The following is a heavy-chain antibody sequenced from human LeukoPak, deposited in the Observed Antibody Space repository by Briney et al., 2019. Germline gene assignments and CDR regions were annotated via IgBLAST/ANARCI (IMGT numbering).Heavy chain of an antibody. V-gene: IGHV1-69*13. CDR2: ITPIFGTA. J-gene: IGHJ4*02. CDR1: GGTFSSYA. Sequence: SVKVSCKASGGTFSSYAISWVRQAPGQGLEWMGGITPIFGTANYAQKFQGRVTITADESTSTAYMELSSLRSEDTAVYYCARDYGDWPIAWDWGQGTLVTVSS. D-gene: IGHD4-17*01. CDR3: ARDYGDWPIAWD.